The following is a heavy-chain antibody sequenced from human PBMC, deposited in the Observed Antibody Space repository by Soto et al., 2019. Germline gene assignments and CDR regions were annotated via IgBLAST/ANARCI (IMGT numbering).Heavy chain of an antibody. CDR1: DGSISSSLYY. CDR2: MFYRGNT. CDR3: ATLHARYYYYGMDV. V-gene: IGHV4-39*01. Sequence: QLQLQESGPGLVKPSETLSLTCTVSDGSISSSLYYWVWIRQPPGKGLEWNGYMFYRGNTYYNPSLKSQATISVDTSKDQFSLNLNSVTASETAVYYCATLHARYYYYGMDVWGQGTTVIVSS. D-gene: IGHD2-8*01. J-gene: IGHJ6*02.